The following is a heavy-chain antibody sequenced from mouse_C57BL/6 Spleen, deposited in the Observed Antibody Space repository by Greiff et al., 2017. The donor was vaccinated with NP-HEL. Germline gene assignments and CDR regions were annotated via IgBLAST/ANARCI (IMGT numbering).Heavy chain of an antibody. CDR2: INPGSGGT. CDR3: ARDSSGYSYAMDY. Sequence: VQLHQSGAELVRPGTSVKVSCKASGYAFTNYLIEWVKQRPGQGLEWIGVINPGSGGTNYNEKFKGKATLTADKSSSTAYMQLSSLTSEDSAVYFCARDSSGYSYAMDYWGQGTSVTVSS. J-gene: IGHJ4*01. CDR1: GYAFTNYL. D-gene: IGHD3-2*02. V-gene: IGHV1-54*01.